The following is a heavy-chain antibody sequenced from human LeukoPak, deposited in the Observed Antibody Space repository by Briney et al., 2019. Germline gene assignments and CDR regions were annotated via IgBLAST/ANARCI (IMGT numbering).Heavy chain of an antibody. CDR1: GGTSSSYA. J-gene: IGHJ4*01. D-gene: IGHD1-26*01. CDR3: ARAAPRYSASGRGSLKSRFDC. V-gene: IGHV1-18*01. CDR2: ISAYNGNT. Sequence: ASVKVSCKASGGTSSSYAISWVRQAPGQGLEWMGWISAYNGNTNYAQKLQGRVTMTTDTSTSTAYMELRSLRSDDTAVYYCARAAPRYSASGRGSLKSRFDCWGEGTLVTASS.